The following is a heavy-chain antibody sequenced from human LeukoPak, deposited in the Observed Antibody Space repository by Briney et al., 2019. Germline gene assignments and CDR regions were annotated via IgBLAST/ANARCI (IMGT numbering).Heavy chain of an antibody. Sequence: PSETLSLTCTVSGGSISSGSYYWSWIRQPAGKGLEWIGRIYTSGSTNYNPSLKSRVTISVDTSKNQFSLKLSSVTAADTAVYYCARNAMITFGGVIVRAYYFDYWGQGTLVTVSS. CDR1: GGSISSGSYY. V-gene: IGHV4-61*02. J-gene: IGHJ4*02. CDR3: ARNAMITFGGVIVRAYYFDY. CDR2: IYTSGST. D-gene: IGHD3-16*02.